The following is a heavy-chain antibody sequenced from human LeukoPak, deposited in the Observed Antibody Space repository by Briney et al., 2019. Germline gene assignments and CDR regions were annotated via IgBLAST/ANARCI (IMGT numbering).Heavy chain of an antibody. V-gene: IGHV3-7*01. Sequence: GGSLRLSCTASGFTFSHHWMTWVRQAPGKGLEWVANIKEDGSEKDYVDSVKGRFTISRDNGKNSLYLQMNGLRGEDTAVYYCARLNWNYADYWGQGTLVTVST. CDR3: ARLNWNYADY. J-gene: IGHJ4*02. CDR2: IKEDGSEK. CDR1: GFTFSHHW. D-gene: IGHD3-3*01.